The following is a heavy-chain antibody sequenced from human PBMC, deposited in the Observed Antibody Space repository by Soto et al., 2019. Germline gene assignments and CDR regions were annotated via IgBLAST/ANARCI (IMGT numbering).Heavy chain of an antibody. CDR2: INHSGST. V-gene: IGHV4-34*01. CDR3: ARGRIAAAGIDY. D-gene: IGHD6-13*01. Sequence: SETLSLTCAVYGGSFSGYYWSWIRQPPGKGLEWIGEINHSGSTNYNPSLKSRVTISVDTSKNQFSLKLSSVTAADTAVYYCARGRIAAAGIDYWGQGTLVTVSS. J-gene: IGHJ4*02. CDR1: GGSFSGYY.